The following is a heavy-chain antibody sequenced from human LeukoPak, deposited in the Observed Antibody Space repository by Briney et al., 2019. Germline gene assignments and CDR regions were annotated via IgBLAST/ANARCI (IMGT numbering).Heavy chain of an antibody. J-gene: IGHJ4*02. CDR3: AGSRDGYNYV. Sequence: SDTLSLTCTVSGGSISSYYWSWIRQPPAKGLEWIGYIYYSGSTNYNPSLKSRVTISVDTSKNQFSLKLSSVTAADTAVYYCAGSRDGYNYVWGQGTLVTVSS. V-gene: IGHV4-59*07. D-gene: IGHD5-24*01. CDR2: IYYSGST. CDR1: GGSISSYY.